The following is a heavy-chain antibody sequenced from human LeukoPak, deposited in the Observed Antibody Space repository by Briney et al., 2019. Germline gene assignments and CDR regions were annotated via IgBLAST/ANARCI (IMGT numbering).Heavy chain of an antibody. CDR2: LSASGGLT. CDR1: GFTFNIYA. CDR3: VKDEGRYGYFDY. D-gene: IGHD5-18*01. V-gene: IGHV3-23*01. J-gene: IGHJ4*02. Sequence: GGSLRLSCAASGFTFNIYAMSWVRQASGKGLEWVSGLSASGGLTYYADSVKGRFTISRDNSKNTLYLQMNSLRAEDTAVYYCVKDEGRYGYFDYWGQGTRVTVSS.